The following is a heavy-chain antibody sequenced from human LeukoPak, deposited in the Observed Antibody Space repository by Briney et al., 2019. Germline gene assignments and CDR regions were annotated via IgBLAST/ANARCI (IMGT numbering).Heavy chain of an antibody. CDR2: INHSGST. D-gene: IGHD2-2*01. CDR3: ASVVPVGAIENLDV. Sequence: SETLSLTCAVYGGSFSGYYWSWIRQPPGKGLEWIGEINHSGSTNYNPSLKSRVTISVDTSKNQFSLKLSSVTAADTAVYYCASVVPVGAIENLDVWGQGTTVTVSS. V-gene: IGHV4-34*01. CDR1: GGSFSGYY. J-gene: IGHJ6*02.